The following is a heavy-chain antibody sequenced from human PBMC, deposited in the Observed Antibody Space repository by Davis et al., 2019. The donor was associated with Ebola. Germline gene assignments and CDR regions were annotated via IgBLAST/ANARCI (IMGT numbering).Heavy chain of an antibody. CDR3: ARAPTWSQINYYCFDY. CDR1: GYTFTNYY. D-gene: IGHD3-10*01. Sequence: ASVKVSCKASGYTFTNYYMHWVRQATGQGPEWMGWMNPNSGNTGYAQKFQGRVTMTRNTSISTAYMEVSSLRSEDTAVYYCARAPTWSQINYYCFDYWGQGTLVTVSS. CDR2: MNPNSGNT. V-gene: IGHV1-8*02. J-gene: IGHJ4*02.